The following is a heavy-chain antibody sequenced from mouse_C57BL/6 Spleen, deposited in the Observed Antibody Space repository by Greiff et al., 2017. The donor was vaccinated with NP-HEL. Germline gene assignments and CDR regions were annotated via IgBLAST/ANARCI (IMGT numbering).Heavy chain of an antibody. D-gene: IGHD3-1*01. V-gene: IGHV1-19*01. J-gene: IGHJ1*03. CDR2: INPYNGGT. CDR1: GYTFTDYY. CDR3: ARSGESYWYFDV. Sequence: VQLQQSGPVLVKPGASVKMSCKASGYTFTDYYMNWVKQSHGKSLEWIGVINPYNGGTSYNQKFKGKATLTVDKSSSTAYMELNSLTSEDSAVYYCARSGESYWYFDVWGTGTTVTVSS.